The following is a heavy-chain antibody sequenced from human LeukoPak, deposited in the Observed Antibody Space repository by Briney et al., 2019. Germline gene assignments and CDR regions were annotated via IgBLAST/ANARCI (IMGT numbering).Heavy chain of an antibody. V-gene: IGHV1-8*03. CDR1: GYTFTNFD. J-gene: IGHJ4*02. Sequence: ASMKVSCKASGYTFTNFDINWVRQATGQGLEWMGWMNPNTGNAGYAQKFQDRVTITWDASISTAYMDLSSLRSEDTAVYYCARWTTTYLDYWGQGTLVTVSS. CDR2: MNPNTGNA. CDR3: ARWTTTYLDY. D-gene: IGHD4-11*01.